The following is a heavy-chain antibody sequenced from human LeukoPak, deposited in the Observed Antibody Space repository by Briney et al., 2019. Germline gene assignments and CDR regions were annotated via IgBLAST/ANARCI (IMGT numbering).Heavy chain of an antibody. CDR2: INPSSGST. CDR1: GYIFTNYY. D-gene: IGHD3-3*01. CDR3: ARERITIFGVVADDAFDI. J-gene: IGHJ3*02. V-gene: IGHV1-46*01. Sequence: ASVKVSCEASGYIFTNYYMHWVRQAPGQGLEWMGLINPSSGSTSNAQKFQGRVTMTRDTSTSTVYMELSSPRSEDTAIYYCARERITIFGVVADDAFDIWGQGTVVTVSS.